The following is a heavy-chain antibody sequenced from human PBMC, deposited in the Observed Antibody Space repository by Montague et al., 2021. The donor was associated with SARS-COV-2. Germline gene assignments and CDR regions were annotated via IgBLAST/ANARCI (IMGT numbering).Heavy chain of an antibody. CDR2: IYYSGST. V-gene: IGHV4-39*01. D-gene: IGHD3-3*01. J-gene: IGHJ3*02. Sequence: SETLSLTCTVTGGSISSSSYYWGWIRQPPGKGLEWIGSIYYSGSTYYNPSLKSRVTISVDTSKNQFSLKLISVTAADTAVYYCARHGLAGITIFGVVTPRGGFDIWGQGTMVTVSS. CDR3: ARHGLAGITIFGVVTPRGGFDI. CDR1: GGSISSSSYY.